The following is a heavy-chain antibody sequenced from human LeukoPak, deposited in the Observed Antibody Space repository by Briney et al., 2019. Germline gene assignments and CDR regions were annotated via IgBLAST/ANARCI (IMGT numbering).Heavy chain of an antibody. CDR3: ARGTRDFITMIVVVIPHFDY. CDR1: GYTFTGYY. J-gene: IGHJ4*02. V-gene: IGHV1-2*02. Sequence: ASVKVSCKASGYTFTGYYMHWVRQAPEQRLEWMGWINPNSGGTNYAQKSQGRVTMTRDTSISTAYMELSRLRSDDTAVYYCARGTRDFITMIVVVIPHFDYWGQGTLVTVSS. D-gene: IGHD3-22*01. CDR2: INPNSGGT.